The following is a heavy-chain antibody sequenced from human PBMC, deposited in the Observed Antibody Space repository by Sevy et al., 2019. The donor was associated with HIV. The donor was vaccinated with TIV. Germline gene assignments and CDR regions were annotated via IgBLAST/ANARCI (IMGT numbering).Heavy chain of an antibody. CDR2: ISWDGDIT. CDR3: VKTCGDSSGYEGYFDY. Sequence: GGSLRLSCAASGFTFDDYTMHWVRQAPGKGLEWVSLISWDGDITYYADSVKGRFTISRDNSNNSLYLQMNSLRTEDTALYYCVKTCGDSSGYEGYFDYWGQGTLVTVSS. J-gene: IGHJ4*02. V-gene: IGHV3-43*01. D-gene: IGHD3-22*01. CDR1: GFTFDDYT.